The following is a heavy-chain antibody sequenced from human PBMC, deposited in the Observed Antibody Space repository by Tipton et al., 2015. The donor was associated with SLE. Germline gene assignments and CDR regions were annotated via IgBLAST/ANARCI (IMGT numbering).Heavy chain of an antibody. CDR1: GDSLDSSESY. J-gene: IGHJ5*02. CDR3: ARRPRITFRTYDS. V-gene: IGHV4-39*07. D-gene: IGHD3-16*01. CDR2: FYAGGSI. Sequence: TLSLTCAVSGDSLDSSESYWAWIRQPPGKGLEWIGSFYAGGSIYYKPSLESRVTASMDTSKNHLSLTLTSVTAADTAIYYCARRPRITFRTYDSWGRGTLVTVSS.